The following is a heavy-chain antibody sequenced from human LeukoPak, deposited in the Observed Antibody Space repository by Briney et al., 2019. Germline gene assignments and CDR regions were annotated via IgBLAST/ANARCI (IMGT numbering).Heavy chain of an antibody. CDR1: GGSFSGYY. Sequence: SETLSLTCAVYGGSFSGYYWSWIRQPPGRGLEWIGEINHSGSTNYNPSLKSRVTISVDTSKNQFSLKLSSVTAADTAVYYCARTYYDYVWGSYRPFDYWGQGTLVTVSS. CDR2: INHSGST. J-gene: IGHJ4*02. CDR3: ARTYYDYVWGSYRPFDY. V-gene: IGHV4-34*01. D-gene: IGHD3-16*02.